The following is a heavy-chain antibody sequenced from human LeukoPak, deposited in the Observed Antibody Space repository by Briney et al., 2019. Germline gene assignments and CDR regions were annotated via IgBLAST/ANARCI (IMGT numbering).Heavy chain of an antibody. V-gene: IGHV3-23*01. J-gene: IGHJ4*02. D-gene: IGHD6-6*01. Sequence: GGSLRLSCAASGFTFSSYWMHWVRQAPGKGLEWVSAISGSGGSTYYADSVKGRFTISRDNSKNTLYLQMNSLRAEDTAVYYCAKDLYSSSSDIFDYWGQGTLVTVSS. CDR3: AKDLYSSSSDIFDY. CDR2: ISGSGGST. CDR1: GFTFSSYW.